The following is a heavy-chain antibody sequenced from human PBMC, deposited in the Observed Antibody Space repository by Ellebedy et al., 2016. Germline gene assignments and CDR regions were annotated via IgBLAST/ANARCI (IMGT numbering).Heavy chain of an antibody. D-gene: IGHD5-24*01. V-gene: IGHV3-66*04. CDR2: IYAGGST. Sequence: GGSLRLSXAASGFTVSSNYMSWVRQAPGKGLEWISVIYAGGSTYYADSVKGRFTISRDSSKNTLYLQMNSLRVEDTAVYYCARLRLQSNTPDAFDIWGQGTMVTVSS. CDR3: ARLRLQSNTPDAFDI. CDR1: GFTVSSNY. J-gene: IGHJ3*02.